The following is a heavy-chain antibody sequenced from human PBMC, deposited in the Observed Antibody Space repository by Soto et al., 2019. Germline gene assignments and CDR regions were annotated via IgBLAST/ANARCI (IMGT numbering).Heavy chain of an antibody. CDR2: IYYSGST. Sequence: SETLSPTGAVSGGSISGTSYYWGWLRQPPGEGLEWIGSIYYSGSTYYNPSLKSRVTISVDTSKNQFSLKLSSVTAADTAVYYCARQKVGFLEWLLRKSFDYRGQGTLVTVSS. J-gene: IGHJ4*02. V-gene: IGHV4-39*01. CDR1: GGSISGTSYY. CDR3: ARQKVGFLEWLLRKSFDY. D-gene: IGHD3-3*01.